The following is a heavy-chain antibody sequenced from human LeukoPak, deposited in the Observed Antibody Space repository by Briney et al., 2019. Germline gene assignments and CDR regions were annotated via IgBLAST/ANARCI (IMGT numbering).Heavy chain of an antibody. CDR3: ATRRVTTTNRYFDL. CDR1: GITSNTYV. CDR2: ISGSGGST. D-gene: IGHD3-22*01. V-gene: IGHV3-23*01. J-gene: IGHJ2*01. Sequence: GGSLRLSRVDSGITSNTYVMSWVRQAPGKGLEWVSGISGSGGSTYYADSVKGRFTISRDNSQNTLYLQMDSLRAEDTAVYYCATRRVTTTNRYFDLWGRGTLVTVSS.